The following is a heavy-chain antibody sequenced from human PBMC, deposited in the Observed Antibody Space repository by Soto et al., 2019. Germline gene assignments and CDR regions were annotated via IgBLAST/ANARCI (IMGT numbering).Heavy chain of an antibody. CDR2: INGDGSGT. CDR1: GFTFSVYW. V-gene: IGHV3-74*01. Sequence: GGSLRLSCAASGFTFSVYWMHWVRQAPGKGLVWVSRINGDGSGTTYADSVKGRFTVSRDNAKSTLYLQMNSLRAEDTAVYFCVREGSNRGPDFDSSGQGTLVTVSS. J-gene: IGHJ4*02. CDR3: VREGSNRGPDFDS. D-gene: IGHD4-4*01.